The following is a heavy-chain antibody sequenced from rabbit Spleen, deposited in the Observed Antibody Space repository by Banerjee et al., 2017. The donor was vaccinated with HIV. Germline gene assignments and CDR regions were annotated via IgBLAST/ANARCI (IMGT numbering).Heavy chain of an antibody. CDR2: SAGNSSGFT. Sequence: YMCWFRRAQGRGMEWISCSAGNSSGFTYSATWGAGRFTCSKTSSTTVTLQMTSLTVADTAASFCARDAGSSFSSYGMDLWGQGTLVTVS. V-gene: IGHV1S40*01. CDR1: Y. J-gene: IGHJ6*01. D-gene: IGHD8-1*01. CDR3: ARDAGSSFSSYGMDL.